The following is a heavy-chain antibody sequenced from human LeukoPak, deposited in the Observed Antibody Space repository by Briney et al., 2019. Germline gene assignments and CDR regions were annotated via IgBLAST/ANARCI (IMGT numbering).Heavy chain of an antibody. Sequence: GGSLRLSCAASGFKFNIYTMSRVRQAQGKGLEWISAVGSGGTRYYADSVKGRFTISRDNSENTVSLQMDSLRADDTAMYYCAKMRGMPREAYHFDRWGQGTLVAVSS. J-gene: IGHJ4*02. CDR3: AKMRGMPREAYHFDR. D-gene: IGHD1-26*01. CDR1: GFKFNIYT. CDR2: VGSGGTR. V-gene: IGHV3-23*01.